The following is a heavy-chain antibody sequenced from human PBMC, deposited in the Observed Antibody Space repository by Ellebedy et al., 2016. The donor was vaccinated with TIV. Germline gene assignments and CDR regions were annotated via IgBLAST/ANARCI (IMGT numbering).Heavy chain of an antibody. D-gene: IGHD6-19*01. CDR1: DGSIRPYY. V-gene: IGHV4-59*01. J-gene: IGHJ4*02. CDR2: AYHSGST. Sequence: SETLSLTCVVSDGSIRPYYWTWIRQPQGRGLEWIGYAYHSGSTDYNPSLESRVTISVDTAKNQISLRLTSVTAADTAVYYCARQGISVPNWGQGTLVTVSS. CDR3: ARQGISVPN.